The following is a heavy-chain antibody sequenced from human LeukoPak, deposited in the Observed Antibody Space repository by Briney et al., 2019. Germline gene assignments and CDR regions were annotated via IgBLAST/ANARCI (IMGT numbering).Heavy chain of an antibody. CDR2: IRSDGSDK. J-gene: IGHJ4*02. V-gene: IGHV3-30*02. Sequence: GGSLRFSCAASGFTFSTYGMHWVRQAPGKGLEWVAFIRSDGSDKYHADSVKGRFTISRDNSKNTLYLQMNSLRTEDTAVYYCANEWLHVSGSYKANNWGQGTLVTVSS. CDR3: ANEWLHVSGSYKANN. CDR1: GFTFSTYG. D-gene: IGHD3-10*01.